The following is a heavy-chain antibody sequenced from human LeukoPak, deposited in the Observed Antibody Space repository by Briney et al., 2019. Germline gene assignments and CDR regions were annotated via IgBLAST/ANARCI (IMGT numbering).Heavy chain of an antibody. D-gene: IGHD3-22*01. Sequence: ASVKVSCKASGYTFTENYIHWVRQAPGHGLEWMGLINPYTGDANYTEKFQGRVTMTRDTSVSTAYMHLSRLRSDDTAVYYCARGKSGCAPWGQGTPVTVSS. CDR2: INPYTGDA. CDR3: ARGKSGCAP. V-gene: IGHV1-2*02. J-gene: IGHJ4*02. CDR1: GYTFTENY.